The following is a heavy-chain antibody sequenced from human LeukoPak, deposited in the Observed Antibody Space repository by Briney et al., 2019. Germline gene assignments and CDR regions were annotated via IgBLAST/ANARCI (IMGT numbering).Heavy chain of an antibody. D-gene: IGHD1-14*01. V-gene: IGHV1-69*05. Sequence: ASVKVSCKASGGTFSSYAISWVRQALGQGLEWMGGIIPIFGTANYAQKFQGRVTITTDESTSTAYMELSSLRSEDTAVYYYARGTPYYYYYYMDVWGKGTTVTVSS. CDR3: ARGTPYYYYYYMDV. J-gene: IGHJ6*03. CDR2: IIPIFGTA. CDR1: GGTFSSYA.